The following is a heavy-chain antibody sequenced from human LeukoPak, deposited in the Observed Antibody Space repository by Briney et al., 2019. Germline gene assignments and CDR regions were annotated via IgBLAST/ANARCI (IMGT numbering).Heavy chain of an antibody. CDR3: ARNYDSSKDGNDY. D-gene: IGHD3-22*01. Sequence: ASVKVSCKASGYRFTSYSISWVRQAPGQGVEWVGWISFYNGKQNDRKNVHGRVTMTTDTYTSTDSMSLSSQRSDDTAIYYGARNYDSSKDGNDYWGQGTLVTVSS. V-gene: IGHV1-18*01. CDR1: GYRFTSYS. J-gene: IGHJ4*02. CDR2: ISFYNGKQ.